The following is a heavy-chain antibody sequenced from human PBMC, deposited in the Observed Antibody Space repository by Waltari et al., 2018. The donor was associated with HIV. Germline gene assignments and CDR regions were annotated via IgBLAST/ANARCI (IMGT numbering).Heavy chain of an antibody. J-gene: IGHJ5*02. CDR1: GYIFTRHS. V-gene: IGHV1-2*02. CDR2: VNPISVGS. Sequence: QGHLVQSGPEVQKPGASMKVSCKASGYIFTRHSMHWLRQAPGQGLEWMGWVNPISVGSNYAQTLQGMVTMTRDASISTVYMEWKSLRADDTAMYYCARESGYQLLRWLDPWGQGTRVTVSS. CDR3: ARESGYQLLRWLDP. D-gene: IGHD2-2*01.